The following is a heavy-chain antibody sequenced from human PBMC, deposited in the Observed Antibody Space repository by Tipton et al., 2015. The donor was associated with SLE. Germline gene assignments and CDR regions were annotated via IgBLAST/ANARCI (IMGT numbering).Heavy chain of an antibody. CDR3: ARDPSSGWTWYFDL. V-gene: IGHV4-61*01. CDR2: INHSGST. CDR1: GGSVSSGSYY. J-gene: IGHJ2*01. Sequence: TLSLTCTVSGGSVSSGSYYWSWIRQPPGKGLEWIGEINHSGSTNYNPSLKSRVTISVDTSKNQFSLKLSSVTAADTAVYYCARDPSSGWTWYFDLWGRGTLVTVSS. D-gene: IGHD6-19*01.